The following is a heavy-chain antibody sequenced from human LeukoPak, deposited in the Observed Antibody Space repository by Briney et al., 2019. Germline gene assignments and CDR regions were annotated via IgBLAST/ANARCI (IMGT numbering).Heavy chain of an antibody. D-gene: IGHD6-19*01. CDR2: ISYDGSNK. J-gene: IGHJ4*02. CDR3: ARDQHSSGWYGFFYY. V-gene: IGHV3-30-3*01. Sequence: GGSLRLSCAASGFTFSSYAMHWVRRAPGKGLEWVAVISYDGSNKYYADSVKGRFTISRDNSKNTLYLQMNSLRAEDTAVYYCARDQHSSGWYGFFYYWGQGTLVTVSS. CDR1: GFTFSSYA.